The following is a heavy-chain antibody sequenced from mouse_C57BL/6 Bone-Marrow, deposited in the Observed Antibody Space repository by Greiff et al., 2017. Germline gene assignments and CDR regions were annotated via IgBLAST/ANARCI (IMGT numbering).Heavy chain of an antibody. V-gene: IGHV14-2*01. CDR2: FDPEDGET. CDR3: ARRSTTDWFAY. J-gene: IGHJ3*01. Sequence: VQLQQSGAELVKPGASVKLSCTASGFNIKDYYMHWVKQRTEQGLEWIGRFDPEDGETKYAPKFPGKAKITVDTSSNAAYLQLSSLTSEDTAVYCCARRSTTDWFAYWGQGTLVTVSA. CDR1: GFNIKDYY. D-gene: IGHD1-1*01.